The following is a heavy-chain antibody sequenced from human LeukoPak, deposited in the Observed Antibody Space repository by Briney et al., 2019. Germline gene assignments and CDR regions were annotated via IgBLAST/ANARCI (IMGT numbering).Heavy chain of an antibody. CDR2: ISWNSGYI. CDR3: VKGPNRWTFDY. V-gene: IGHV3-9*01. D-gene: IGHD2-15*01. CDR1: GFTFDDYA. J-gene: IGHJ4*02. Sequence: PGRSLRLSCAASGFTFDDYAMHWVRQAPGKGLEWVSGISWNSGYIGYGDSVKGRFTISRDNAKNSLYLQMNSLRAEDTALYYCVKGPNRWTFDYWGQGTLVTVSS.